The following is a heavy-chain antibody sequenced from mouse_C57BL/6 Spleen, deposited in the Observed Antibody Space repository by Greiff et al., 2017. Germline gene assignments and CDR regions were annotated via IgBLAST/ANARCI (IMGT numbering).Heavy chain of an antibody. D-gene: IGHD1-1*01. V-gene: IGHV1-53*01. CDR2: INPSNGGT. CDR1: GYTFTSYW. J-gene: IGHJ2*01. CDR3: AREGIFITTVVVADY. Sequence: QVQLQQPGTELVKPGASVKLSCKASGYTFTSYWMHWVKQRPGQGLEWIGNINPSNGGTNYNEKFKSKATLTVDKSSSTAYVQLSSLKSEDSAVYYCAREGIFITTVVVADYWGQGTTLTVSS.